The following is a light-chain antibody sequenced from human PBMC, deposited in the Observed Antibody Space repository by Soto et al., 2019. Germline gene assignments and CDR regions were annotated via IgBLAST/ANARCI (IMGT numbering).Light chain of an antibody. Sequence: DIQMTQSPYSLSSSVGDRVTITCQASQDISNYLNWYQRKPGKAPKLLIYDASNLETGVPSRFSGSGSGTDFTFTISSLQPEDIATYYCQQYDNLPVTFGQGTKVDIK. J-gene: IGKJ1*01. CDR1: QDISNY. CDR3: QQYDNLPVT. V-gene: IGKV1-33*01. CDR2: DAS.